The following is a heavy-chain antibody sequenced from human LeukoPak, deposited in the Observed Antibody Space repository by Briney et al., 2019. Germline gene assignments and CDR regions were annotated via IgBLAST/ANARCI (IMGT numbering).Heavy chain of an antibody. CDR2: ISGSDSST. CDR3: AKDSTFSGLSRSGSHSYFDC. J-gene: IGHJ4*02. D-gene: IGHD1-26*01. V-gene: IGHV3-23*01. Sequence: GGSLRLSCAASGFTFSSYAMSWVRQAPGRGLKWFSTISGSDSSTYYADSVKGRFTISRDNSKNTLSLQMNTLRAEDTALYYCAKDSTFSGLSRSGSHSYFDCWGQGTLVTVSS. CDR1: GFTFSSYA.